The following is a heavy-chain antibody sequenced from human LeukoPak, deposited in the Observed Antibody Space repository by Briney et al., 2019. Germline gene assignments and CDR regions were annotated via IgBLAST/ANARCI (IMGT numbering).Heavy chain of an antibody. Sequence: ASVKVSCKASGYTFTGYYMHWVRQAPGQGLEWMGWINPNSGGTNYAQKFQGRVTMTRDTSISTAYMELSRLRSDDTAVYYCARALVVAAILWFDPWGQGTLVTVSS. D-gene: IGHD2-15*01. CDR3: ARALVVAAILWFDP. J-gene: IGHJ5*02. CDR1: GYTFTGYY. CDR2: INPNSGGT. V-gene: IGHV1-2*02.